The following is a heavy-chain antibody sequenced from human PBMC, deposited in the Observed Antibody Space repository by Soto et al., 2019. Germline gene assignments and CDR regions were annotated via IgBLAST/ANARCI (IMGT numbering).Heavy chain of an antibody. CDR3: ARGRHSREIDY. V-gene: IGHV4-59*12. CDR1: GGSISSYY. Sequence: PSETLSLTCTVSGGSISSYYWSWIRQPPGKGLEWIGYIYYSGSTNYNPSLKSRVTISVDTSKNQFSLHLNSVTPEDTAVYYCARGRHSREIDYWGRGTLVTVSS. CDR2: IYYSGST. D-gene: IGHD6-13*01. J-gene: IGHJ4*02.